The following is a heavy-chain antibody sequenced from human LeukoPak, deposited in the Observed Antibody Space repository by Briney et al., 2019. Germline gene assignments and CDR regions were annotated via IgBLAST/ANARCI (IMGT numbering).Heavy chain of an antibody. J-gene: IGHJ6*04. D-gene: IGHD5-24*01. CDR3: ARRGDVYKLDV. V-gene: IGHV5-51*01. Sequence: GESLKISCKTSGYSFSDSWIAWVRQMPGKGLEWMGIIYPGDSDTTDSRYSPSFQGQVTISADNSISTAYLQWSRLKASDTATYYCARRGDVYKLDVWGKGTTVTVSS. CDR2: IYPGDSDT. CDR1: GYSFSDSW.